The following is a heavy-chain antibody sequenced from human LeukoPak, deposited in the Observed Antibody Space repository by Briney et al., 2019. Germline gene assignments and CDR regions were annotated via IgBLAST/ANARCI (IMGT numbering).Heavy chain of an antibody. CDR1: GFTSSSYE. J-gene: IGHJ4*02. D-gene: IGHD5-12*01. Sequence: GGSLRLSCAASGFTSSSYEMNWVRQAPGKGLEWVSYISSSVSSISYADSVKGRFTISRDNAKNSLYLQMNSLRAEDTAVYYCAREYSGVFDYWGQGTLVTVSS. CDR3: AREYSGVFDY. CDR2: ISSSVSSI. V-gene: IGHV3-48*03.